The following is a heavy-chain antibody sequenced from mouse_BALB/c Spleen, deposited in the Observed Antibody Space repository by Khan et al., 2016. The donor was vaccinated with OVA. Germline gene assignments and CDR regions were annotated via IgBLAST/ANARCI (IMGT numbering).Heavy chain of an antibody. CDR3: TRTARIKY. CDR1: GYSITSGYG. J-gene: IGHJ2*01. V-gene: IGHV3-2*02. CDR2: ISYSGST. Sequence: VQLVESGPGLVKPSQSLSLTCTVTGYSITSGYGWNWIRQFPGNKLEWMGYISYSGSTNYNPSFKSRISITPDTSKNQFFLQLNSVTTEDTATYYCTRTARIKYWGQGTTLTVSS. D-gene: IGHD1-2*01.